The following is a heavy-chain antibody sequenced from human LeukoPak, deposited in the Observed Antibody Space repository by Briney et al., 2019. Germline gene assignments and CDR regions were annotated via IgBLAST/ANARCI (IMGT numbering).Heavy chain of an antibody. D-gene: IGHD3-3*01. Sequence: GGPLRLSCAASGFNFSIYGMHWVRQAPGKRLEWVTFVRYDQSATVYADSVQGRFAISRDNSKNTVYLQMNSLRVEDTALYFCVKDQGECPGSRCYLRFLEYWGQGTLVIVSS. CDR2: VRYDQSAT. CDR3: VKDQGECPGSRCYLRFLEY. J-gene: IGHJ4*02. CDR1: GFNFSIYG. V-gene: IGHV3-30*02.